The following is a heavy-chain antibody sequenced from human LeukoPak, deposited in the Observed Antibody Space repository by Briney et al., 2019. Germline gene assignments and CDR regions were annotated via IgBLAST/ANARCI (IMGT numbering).Heavy chain of an antibody. V-gene: IGHV3-23*01. J-gene: IGHJ4*02. Sequence: GGSLRLSCAAPGFTFSNSAMTWVRQAPGKGLEWVSRISSGGDSTYYADSVKGRFTISRDNAQKSLYLEMNSLRAEDTAVYYCARAVTSTEGYWGQGTLVTVSS. CDR3: ARAVTSTEGY. CDR2: ISSGGDST. CDR1: GFTFSNSA.